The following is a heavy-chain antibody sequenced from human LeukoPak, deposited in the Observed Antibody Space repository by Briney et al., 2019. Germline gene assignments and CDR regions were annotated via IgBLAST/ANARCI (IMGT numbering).Heavy chain of an antibody. J-gene: IGHJ4*02. D-gene: IGHD1-7*01. CDR2: IYGADYST. V-gene: IGHV5-51*01. CDR3: ARRPAGTRTFDY. CDR1: GYSFTSYW. Sequence: GESLKISCKGSGYSFTSYWIGWVRQMPGKGLEWMGVIYGADYSTIYSPPFHGQITISADKSISTAYLQWTSLKASDTAMYYCARRPAGTRTFDYLGQGALVTVSS.